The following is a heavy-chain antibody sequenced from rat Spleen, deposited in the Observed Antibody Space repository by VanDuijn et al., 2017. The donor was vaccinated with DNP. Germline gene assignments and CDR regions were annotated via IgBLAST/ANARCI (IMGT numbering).Heavy chain of an antibody. CDR1: GFSLTSYS. J-gene: IGHJ3*01. V-gene: IGHV2-15*01. Sequence: QVQLKESGPGLVQPSQTLSLTCTVSGFSLTSYSVSWVRQPPGKGLEWIGEIWSGGSKDSNSALKSRLSISRDTSKSQVLLKMNSLQTEDTAMYFCARSDYGYNRNWFAYWGQGTLVTVSS. CDR3: ARSDYGYNRNWFAY. D-gene: IGHD1-6*01. CDR2: IWSGGSK.